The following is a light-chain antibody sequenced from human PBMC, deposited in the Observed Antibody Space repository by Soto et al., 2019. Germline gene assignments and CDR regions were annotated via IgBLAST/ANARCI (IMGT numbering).Light chain of an antibody. V-gene: IGKV1-9*01. CDR2: AAS. CDR1: QGINDY. J-gene: IGKJ4*01. CDR3: QQFNTYPLT. Sequence: DIHLTQSPSFLSASVGDRVTITCRASQGINDYLAWYQQKPGKAPKLLIYAASTLQSEVPSRFSGSASGTEFTLTISSLQPEDFATYYCQQFNTYPLTFGGGTKVEVK.